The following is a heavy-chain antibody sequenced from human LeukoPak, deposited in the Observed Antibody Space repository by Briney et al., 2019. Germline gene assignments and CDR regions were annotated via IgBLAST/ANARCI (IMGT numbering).Heavy chain of an antibody. V-gene: IGHV4-39*07. D-gene: IGHD3-10*01. J-gene: IGHJ5*02. Sequence: SETLSLTCPVSGGSISSSDYYWGWIRQPPGKGLEWIGSIYSGGSIYYNPSLQSRATISLDTSKNQFSLMLISVTAADTAVYHCARGGRITLLRGVLNWFDPWGQGALVIVSS. CDR3: ARGGRITLLRGVLNWFDP. CDR2: IYSGGSI. CDR1: GGSISSSDYY.